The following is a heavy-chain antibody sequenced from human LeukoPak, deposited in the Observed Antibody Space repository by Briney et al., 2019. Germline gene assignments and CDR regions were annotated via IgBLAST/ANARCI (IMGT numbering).Heavy chain of an antibody. D-gene: IGHD2-21*02. V-gene: IGHV4-59*01. CDR3: ARWTDCGGDCHILEY. J-gene: IGHJ4*02. Sequence: PSETLSLTCSVSGGSISGYYWSWSRQAPGKGVEWIGNFFHKRGAWYKSSLKSRVTTSVDTSKNELSLTLTSVTAADTAVYYCARWTDCGGDCHILEYWGRGILVTVSS. CDR2: FFHKRGA. CDR1: GGSISGYY.